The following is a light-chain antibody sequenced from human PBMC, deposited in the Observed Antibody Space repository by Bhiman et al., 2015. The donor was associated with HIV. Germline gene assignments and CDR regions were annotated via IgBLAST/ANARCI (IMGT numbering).Light chain of an antibody. CDR2: EVS. Sequence: QSALTQPPSASGSPGQSVTISCTGTSSDVGGYNYVSWYQQHPGKAPKLMIYEVSKRPSGVSNRFSGSKSGNTASLTISGLQAEDEGDYHCCSYAGSSTYVVFGGGTKLTVL. V-gene: IGLV2-23*02. CDR1: SSDVGGYNY. CDR3: CSYAGSSTYVV. J-gene: IGLJ2*01.